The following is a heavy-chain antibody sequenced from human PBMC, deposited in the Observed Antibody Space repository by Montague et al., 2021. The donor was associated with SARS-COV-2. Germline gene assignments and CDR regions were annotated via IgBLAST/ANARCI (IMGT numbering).Heavy chain of an antibody. Sequence: SETLSLTCTVSGASITSGSYYWSWIRQPAGTRLEWIGYIYYSGSTNYNPSLKSRVTISVDTSKNQFSLKLSSVTAADTAVYYCARDSRTDFDWLFPDSGSYYYYMDVWGKGTTVTVSS. CDR2: IYYSGST. V-gene: IGHV4-61*10. J-gene: IGHJ6*03. CDR1: GASITSGSYY. D-gene: IGHD3-9*01. CDR3: ARDSRTDFDWLFPDSGSYYYYMDV.